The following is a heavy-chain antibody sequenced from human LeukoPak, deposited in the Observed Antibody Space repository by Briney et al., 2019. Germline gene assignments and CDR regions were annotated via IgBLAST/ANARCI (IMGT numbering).Heavy chain of an antibody. D-gene: IGHD2-2*02. CDR2: ITHDGSDD. J-gene: IGHJ3*01. V-gene: IGHV3-30*04. CDR3: AKSANTDTAFDV. CDR1: GFTFSNYA. Sequence: GGSLRLSCAASGFTFSNYAMHWVRHAPGKGLEWVAVITHDGSDDYYADSVKGRFTISRDDSKDTLTLQMNSLRAEDTAVYYCAKSANTDTAFDVWGQGTMVTVSS.